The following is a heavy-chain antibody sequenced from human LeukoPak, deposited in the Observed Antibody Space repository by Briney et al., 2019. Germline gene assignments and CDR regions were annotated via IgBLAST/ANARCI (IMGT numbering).Heavy chain of an antibody. V-gene: IGHV4-59*01. CDR1: GGSISSYY. D-gene: IGHD2-2*01. CDR3: ARSLYPSFDY. J-gene: IGHJ4*02. Sequence: SETLSLTCTVSGGSISSYYWSWIRQPPGKGPEWIGYIYYSGSTNYNPSLKSRVTISVDTSKNQFSLKLSSVTAADTAVYYCARSLYPSFDYWGQGTLVTVSS. CDR2: IYYSGST.